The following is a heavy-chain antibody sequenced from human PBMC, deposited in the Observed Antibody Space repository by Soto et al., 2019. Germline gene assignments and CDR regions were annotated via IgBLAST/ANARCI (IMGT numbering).Heavy chain of an antibody. Sequence: PSETLSLTCTVSGASISSRSYFWGWIRQPPGKGLEWIATVYYSGSTYYKPSLKSRVTISVDTSKNQFSLKLSSVTAADTAVYYCARVDSGDDWRGFDYWGQGTQVTVSS. V-gene: IGHV4-39*01. J-gene: IGHJ4*02. CDR2: VYYSGST. CDR1: GASISSRSYF. CDR3: ARVDSGDDWRGFDY. D-gene: IGHD5-12*01.